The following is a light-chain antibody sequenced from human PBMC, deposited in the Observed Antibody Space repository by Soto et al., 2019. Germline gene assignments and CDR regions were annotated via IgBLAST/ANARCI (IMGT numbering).Light chain of an antibody. Sequence: QSVLTQPPSVSGAPGQTVTISCTGSSSNIGAGYDVHWYQQLPGTAPKLLIYGNSNRPSGVPDRFSGSKSGTSASLAITGLQAEDEADYYCQSYDSSLSAWVFGGGTKVTVL. CDR3: QSYDSSLSAWV. CDR1: SSNIGAGYD. CDR2: GNS. J-gene: IGLJ3*02. V-gene: IGLV1-40*01.